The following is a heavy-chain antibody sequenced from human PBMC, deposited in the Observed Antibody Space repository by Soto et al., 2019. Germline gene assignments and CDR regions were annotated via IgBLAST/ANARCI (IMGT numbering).Heavy chain of an antibody. D-gene: IGHD3-3*01. CDR3: ARTDNVGYYPY. CDR1: GDSISSGYY. V-gene: IGHV4-38-2*01. J-gene: IGHJ4*02. CDR2: IYHSGTA. Sequence: PSETLSLTCAVSGDSISSGYYWAWIRQPPGKGLEWIGSIYHSGTAYYNPSLKSRVIISIDTSKNQFSLQLSSATAADSAVYECARTDNVGYYPYLGQGYLVTVSA.